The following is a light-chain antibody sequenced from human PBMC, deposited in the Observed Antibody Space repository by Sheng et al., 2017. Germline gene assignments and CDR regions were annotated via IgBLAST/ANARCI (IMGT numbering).Light chain of an antibody. CDR1: QSVNSN. V-gene: IGKV3-15*01. CDR3: QQRSKWPVT. Sequence: EIVMTQSPATLSVSPGERATLSCRASQSVNSNLAWYQQKPGQTPRLLIYGASTRATGIPGRFSGSGSGTDFTLTISSLEPEDFAVYYCQQRSKWPVTFGPGTKVDIK. CDR2: GAS. J-gene: IGKJ3*01.